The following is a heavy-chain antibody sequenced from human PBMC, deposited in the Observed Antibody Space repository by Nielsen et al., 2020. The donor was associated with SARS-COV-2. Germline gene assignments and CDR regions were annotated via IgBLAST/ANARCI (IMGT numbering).Heavy chain of an antibody. CDR2: TRNKANSYTT. CDR3: AKAGGSGFSY. Sequence: GESLKISCAASGFTFSDHYMDWVRQAPGKGLEWVGRTRNKANSYTTEYAASVKGRFTISRDDSKNSLYLQMNSLKTEDTAVYYCAKAGGSGFSYWGQGTLVTVSS. J-gene: IGHJ4*02. V-gene: IGHV3-72*01. CDR1: GFTFSDHY. D-gene: IGHD6-19*01.